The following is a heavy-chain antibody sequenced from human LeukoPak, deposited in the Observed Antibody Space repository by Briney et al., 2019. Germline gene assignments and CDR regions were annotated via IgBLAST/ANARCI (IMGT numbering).Heavy chain of an antibody. V-gene: IGHV4-59*08. Sequence: SETLSLTCTVSGGSISSYYWSWIRQPPGKGLEWIGHIYYSGSTNYNPSLKSRVTISVDTSKNQFSLKLTSVTAADTAVYYCARGVTMIVVVIHDWYFDLWGRGTLVTVSS. D-gene: IGHD3-22*01. CDR2: IYYSGST. CDR3: ARGVTMIVVVIHDWYFDL. CDR1: GGSISSYY. J-gene: IGHJ2*01.